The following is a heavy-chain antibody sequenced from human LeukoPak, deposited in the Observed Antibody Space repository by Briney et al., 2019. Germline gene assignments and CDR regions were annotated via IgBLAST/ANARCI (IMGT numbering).Heavy chain of an antibody. Sequence: SETLSLTCTVSGGSISSYYWSWIRQPAGKGLEWIGRIYTSGSTNYNPSLKSRVTMSVDTSKNQFSLKLSSVTAADTAVYYCARTQYYYDSSGYQSDYWGQGTLVTVSS. CDR1: GGSISSYY. D-gene: IGHD3-22*01. V-gene: IGHV4-4*07. CDR2: IYTSGST. CDR3: ARTQYYYDSSGYQSDY. J-gene: IGHJ4*02.